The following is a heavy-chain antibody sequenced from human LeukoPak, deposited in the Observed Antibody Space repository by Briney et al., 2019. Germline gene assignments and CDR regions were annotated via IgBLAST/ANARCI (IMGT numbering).Heavy chain of an antibody. V-gene: IGHV4-4*07. CDR2: IYYSGST. CDR3: ARADYYMDV. Sequence: SETLSLTCTVSGGSISSYYWSWIRQPAGKGLEWIGSIYYSGSTFYNPSLKSRVTISVDTSKNQFFLKLSSVTAADAAVYYCARADYYMDVWGKGTTVTVSS. J-gene: IGHJ6*03. CDR1: GGSISSYY.